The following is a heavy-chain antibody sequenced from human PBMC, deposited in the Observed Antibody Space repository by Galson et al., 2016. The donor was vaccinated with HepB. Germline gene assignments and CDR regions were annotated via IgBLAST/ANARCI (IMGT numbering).Heavy chain of an antibody. CDR3: ARGPYFDSSGDYLDFDY. J-gene: IGHJ4*02. CDR1: GYTFTTYY. V-gene: IGHV1-46*01. Sequence: SVKVSCKASGYTFTTYYMHWVRQAPGQGLEWMGIINPTGSSTTYAQKFQGRVTMTRDTSTSTVYMEMSSLRSEDTALYYCARGPYFDSSGDYLDFDYWGQGTLVTVSS. CDR2: INPTGSST. D-gene: IGHD3-22*01.